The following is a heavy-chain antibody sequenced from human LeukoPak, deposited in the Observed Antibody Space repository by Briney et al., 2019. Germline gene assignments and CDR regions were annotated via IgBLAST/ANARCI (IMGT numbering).Heavy chain of an antibody. Sequence: SETLSLTCTVSGGSISSSSYYWGWIRQPPGKGLEWIGYIYYSGITNYNPSLKSRVTISVDTSKNQFSLRLSSVTAADTALYYCARGGVDYYDISGYYNKEGFDIWGQGTMVTVSS. CDR2: IYYSGIT. V-gene: IGHV4-61*05. CDR1: GGSISSSSYY. J-gene: IGHJ3*02. D-gene: IGHD3-22*01. CDR3: ARGGVDYYDISGYYNKEGFDI.